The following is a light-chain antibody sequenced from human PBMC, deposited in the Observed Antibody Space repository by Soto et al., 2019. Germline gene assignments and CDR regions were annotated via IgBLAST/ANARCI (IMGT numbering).Light chain of an antibody. J-gene: IGLJ2*01. CDR2: GNT. Sequence: QPVLTQPPSVSGAPGQRVTISCTGSSSNIGAGYDVHWYQQLPGRAPKLLIYGNTIRPSGVPDRFSGSKSGTSASLAITGLQAEDEADYYCLSFDSSLSVVFGGGTKLTVL. CDR3: LSFDSSLSVV. V-gene: IGLV1-40*01. CDR1: SSNIGAGYD.